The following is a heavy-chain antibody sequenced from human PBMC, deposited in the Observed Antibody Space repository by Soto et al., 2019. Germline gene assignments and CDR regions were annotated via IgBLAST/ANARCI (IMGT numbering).Heavy chain of an antibody. CDR1: GGSITSSFY. V-gene: IGHV4-39*01. D-gene: IGHD6-13*01. J-gene: IGHJ6*02. CDR3: RRSSRYSTDV. Sequence: QLQLQESGPGLVKPSETLSLSCTVSGGSITSSFYWGWIRQPPGKGLEWIGSIYGTGNTYYNPSLKGRVTISADTSKNQCSLNLISVTAADTAVYYCRRSSRYSTDVWGQGATVTVSS. CDR2: IYGTGNT.